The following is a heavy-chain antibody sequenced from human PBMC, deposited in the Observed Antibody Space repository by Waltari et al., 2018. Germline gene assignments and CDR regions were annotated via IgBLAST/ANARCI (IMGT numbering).Heavy chain of an antibody. V-gene: IGHV4-39*01. CDR2: MSSRGHT. J-gene: IGHJ3*02. CDR1: GSISSTTYY. CDR3: ARRSRGSGSYAFGAFDI. Sequence: QLQLQESGPGLVKPSETLSLTCTVSGSISSTTYYWGWIRQPPGKGLEWIGSMSSRGHTYYNPSLKIRVTISVDTSKNQFSLRLSSVTAADTAVYYCARRSRGSGSYAFGAFDIWGQGTMVIVSS. D-gene: IGHD1-26*01.